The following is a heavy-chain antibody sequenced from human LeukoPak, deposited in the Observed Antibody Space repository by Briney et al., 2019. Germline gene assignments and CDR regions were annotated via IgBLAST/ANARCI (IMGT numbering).Heavy chain of an antibody. Sequence: GGSLRLSCVASGFTFGKYWMSWVRQAPGKGLEWVANIKLDGSEKNYVDSVKGRFTISRDNTKNSLYLQMNSLRAEDTAVFYCAKFRLIAVADHYFDYWGQGTLVTVSS. CDR2: IKLDGSEK. CDR3: AKFRLIAVADHYFDY. J-gene: IGHJ4*02. V-gene: IGHV3-7*03. D-gene: IGHD6-19*01. CDR1: GFTFGKYW.